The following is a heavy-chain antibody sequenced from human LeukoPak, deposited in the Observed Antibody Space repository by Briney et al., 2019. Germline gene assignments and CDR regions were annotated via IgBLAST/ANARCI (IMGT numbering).Heavy chain of an antibody. CDR2: INPNSGGT. CDR1: GYTFTGYY. CDR3: ASTASYYYYMDV. V-gene: IGHV1-2*02. Sequence: GASVKVSCRASGYTFTGYYMHWVRQAPGQGLEWMGWINPNSGGTNYAQKFQGRVTMTRDTSISSAYMELRRLRSDDTAVYYCASTASYYYYMDVWGKGTTVTVSS. J-gene: IGHJ6*03.